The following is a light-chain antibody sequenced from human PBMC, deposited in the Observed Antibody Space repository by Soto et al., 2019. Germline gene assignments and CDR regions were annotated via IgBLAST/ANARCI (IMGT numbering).Light chain of an antibody. J-gene: IGLJ2*01. Sequence: QPVLTRPPSASGTPGQRVTISCSGSSSNIGSNTVNWYQQLPGSAPKLLMYSTNQRPSGVPDRFSGSKSGTSASLAISGLQSEDEADYYCAAWDGSLNVVLFGGGTKVTVL. CDR3: AAWDGSLNVVL. V-gene: IGLV1-44*01. CDR1: SSNIGSNT. CDR2: STN.